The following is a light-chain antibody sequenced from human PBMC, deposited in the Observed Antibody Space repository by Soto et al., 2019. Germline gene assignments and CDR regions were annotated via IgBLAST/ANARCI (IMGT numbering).Light chain of an antibody. CDR1: QSVSSNY. CDR2: GAS. V-gene: IGKV3-20*01. CDR3: QQYGSSPPN. Sequence: EIVLTQSPGTLSLSPGERATLSCRASQSVSSNYLAWYQRKPGQAPRLLIYGASSRATDIPDRFSGSGSGTEFTLTISRLEPEDFAVYYCQQYGSSPPNFGQGTRLEIK. J-gene: IGKJ5*01.